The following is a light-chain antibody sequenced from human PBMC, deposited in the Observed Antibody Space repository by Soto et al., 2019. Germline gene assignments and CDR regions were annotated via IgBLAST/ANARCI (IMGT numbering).Light chain of an antibody. V-gene: IGKV3-20*01. CDR1: QSVSSSY. CDR3: QQYGSSPPWT. CDR2: GAS. J-gene: IGKJ1*01. Sequence: DIVLTQSPGTLYLSPGERATLSCRASQSVSSSYLAWYQQKPCQAPRPLIYGASSRATGIQVRFSGSGSGIAFTLTISRLEPEDFAVYYCQQYGSSPPWTFGHGTKVAIK.